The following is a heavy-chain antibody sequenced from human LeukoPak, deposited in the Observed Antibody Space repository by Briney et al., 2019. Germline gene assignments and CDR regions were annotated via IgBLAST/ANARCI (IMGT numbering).Heavy chain of an antibody. CDR1: GGSINFYY. D-gene: IGHD6-13*01. V-gene: IGHV4-4*07. J-gene: IGHJ4*02. CDR2: IYSTGST. CDR3: ARGIADPYSFDS. Sequence: PSETLSLTCTVSGGSINFYYWSWIRQPAGKGLEWIGRIYSTGSTNYSPSLKSRVTMSVDKSKNQFSLNLSSVTAADTAVYYCARGIADPYSFDSLGQGPLVTVSS.